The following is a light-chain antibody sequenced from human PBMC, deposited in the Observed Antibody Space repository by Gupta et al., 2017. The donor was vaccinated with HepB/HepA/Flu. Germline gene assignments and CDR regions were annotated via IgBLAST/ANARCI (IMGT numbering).Light chain of an antibody. CDR2: DVS. CDR3: SSFTNSTTEV. J-gene: IGLJ1*01. CDR1: ISDFGYYNS. V-gene: IGLV2-14*01. Sequence: QSAVTQPASVTGPPGHSITHSCSGTISDFGYYNSVSCYQQHPGKAPKVMIYDVSNRPSGVSNRFSGSKSGNTASLTISGLQAEDEAEYYCSSFTNSTTEVFGTGTKVTVL.